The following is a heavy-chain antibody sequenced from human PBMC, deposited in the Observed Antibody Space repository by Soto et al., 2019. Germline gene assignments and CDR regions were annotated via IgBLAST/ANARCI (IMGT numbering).Heavy chain of an antibody. V-gene: IGHV3-30-3*01. CDR3: ARDCGGDSKRDDAFDI. Sequence: HPGGSLRLSCAASGFTFSSYAMHWVRQAPGKGLEWVAVISYDGSNKYYADSVKGRFTISRDNSKNTLYLQMNSLRAEDTAVYYCARDCGGDSKRDDAFDIWGQGTMVTVSS. CDR1: GFTFSSYA. CDR2: ISYDGSNK. D-gene: IGHD2-21*02. J-gene: IGHJ3*02.